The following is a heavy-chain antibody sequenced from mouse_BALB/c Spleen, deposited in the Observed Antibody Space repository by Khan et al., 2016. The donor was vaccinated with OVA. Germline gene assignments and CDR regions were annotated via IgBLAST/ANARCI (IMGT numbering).Heavy chain of an antibody. CDR2: LSYSGST. J-gene: IGHJ2*01. V-gene: IGHV3-2*02. CDR3: ARSIMAN. Sequence: QLEESGPGLVKPSQSLSLTCTVTGYSFTSDYAWNCLRQLPGNILEWMVYLSYSGSTSYNPSLSRRISITRNSSKHQFFLQLNYVNTEDTASYYCARSIMANWGQGTTLTVSS. CDR1: GYSFTSDYA.